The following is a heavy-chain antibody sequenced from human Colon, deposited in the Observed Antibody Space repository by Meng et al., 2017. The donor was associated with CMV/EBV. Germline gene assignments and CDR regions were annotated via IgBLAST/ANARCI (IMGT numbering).Heavy chain of an antibody. D-gene: IGHD2-2*01. CDR3: AHASGGYCSSTSCLVPFDY. J-gene: IGHJ4*02. CDR1: GFSLSTSGVG. V-gene: IGHV2-5*01. Sequence: SGPTLVKPTQTLTLTCTFSGFSLSTSGVGVGWIRQPPGKALEWPALIYWNDDKRYSPSLKSRPTITKDTSKNQVVLTMTNMDPVDTATYYCAHASGGYCSSTSCLVPFDYWGQGTLVTVSS. CDR2: IYWNDDK.